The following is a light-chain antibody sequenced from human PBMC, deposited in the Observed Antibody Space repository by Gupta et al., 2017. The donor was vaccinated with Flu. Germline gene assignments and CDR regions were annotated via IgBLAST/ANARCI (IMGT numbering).Light chain of an antibody. CDR2: ENS. CDR1: SSNIGNHY. CDR3: GTWDSSLTAGV. V-gene: IGLV1-51*02. Sequence: QSVLTQPPSVPAAPGQKVTISCSGSSSNIGNHYVSWYQQLPGTAPKLLIYENSERPSGIPDRFSGSKSGTSATLGITGLQTGDEADYYCGTWDSSLTAGVFGGGTKVTVL. J-gene: IGLJ3*02.